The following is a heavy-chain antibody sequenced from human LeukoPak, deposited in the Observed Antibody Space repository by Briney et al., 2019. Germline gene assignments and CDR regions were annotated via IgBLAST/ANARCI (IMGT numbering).Heavy chain of an antibody. CDR2: IYSGGST. Sequence: GGSLRLSCAASGFTVSSNYMSWVRLAPGKGLEWVSVIYSGGSTYYADSVKGRFTISRDNSKNTLYLQVNSLRAEDTAVYYCARDFDYGDYGAFDIWGQGTMVTVSS. V-gene: IGHV3-53*01. D-gene: IGHD4-17*01. J-gene: IGHJ3*02. CDR1: GFTVSSNY. CDR3: ARDFDYGDYGAFDI.